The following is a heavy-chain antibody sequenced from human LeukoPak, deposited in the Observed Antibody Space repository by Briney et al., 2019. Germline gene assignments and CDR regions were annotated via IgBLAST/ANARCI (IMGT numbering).Heavy chain of an antibody. J-gene: IGHJ4*02. V-gene: IGHV4-31*03. CDR2: IYYSGST. D-gene: IGHD3-22*01. CDR3: ARFLDDSSGYYDY. CDR1: GGSISSGGYY. Sequence: PSETLSLTCTVSGGSISSGGYYWSWIRQHPGKGLEWIGYIYYSGSTYYNPSLKSRVTISVDTSKNQFSLKLSSVTAADTAVYYCARFLDDSSGYYDYWGQGTLVTVSS.